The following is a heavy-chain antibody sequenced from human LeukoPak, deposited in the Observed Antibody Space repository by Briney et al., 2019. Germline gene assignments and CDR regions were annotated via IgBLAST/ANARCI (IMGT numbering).Heavy chain of an antibody. Sequence: SGPTLVNPTQTLTLTCTFSGFSFSSGGVGVGWIRQPPGGALERLGVIYENDEKLYSSSLQNRLSITKDTSKNQVVLTMANMDPVDTATYYCAHRHRGVASDIWGQGTMVTVSS. D-gene: IGHD2-15*01. CDR2: IYENDEK. J-gene: IGHJ3*02. CDR1: GFSFSSGGVG. V-gene: IGHV2-5*01. CDR3: AHRHRGVASDI.